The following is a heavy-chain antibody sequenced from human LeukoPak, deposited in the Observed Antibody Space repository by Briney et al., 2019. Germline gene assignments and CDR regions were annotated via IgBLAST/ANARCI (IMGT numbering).Heavy chain of an antibody. D-gene: IGHD1-1*01. CDR3: PRTQYNDSPRAYGMDV. CDR1: GGSLSGYY. V-gene: IGHV4-34*01. CDR2: INHGGNT. J-gene: IGHJ6*02. Sequence: SETLSLTCAVYGGSLSGYYWSWIRQSPGKGQEWIGEINHGGNTNYNPSLKSRVTMSLDTSKNQFSLRLSSVIAAETAVYYCPRTQYNDSPRAYGMDVWGQGTTVTVPS.